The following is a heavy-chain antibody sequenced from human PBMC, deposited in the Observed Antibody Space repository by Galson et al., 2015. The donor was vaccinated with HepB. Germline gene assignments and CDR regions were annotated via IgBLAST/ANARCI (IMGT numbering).Heavy chain of an antibody. J-gene: IGHJ1*01. CDR3: ARIEKGSYYDSSGYYTAYFQH. Sequence: SGYYMSWIRQAPGKGLEWIGSIYYSGSTYYNPSLKSRVTISVDTSKNQFSLKLSSVTAADTAVYYCARIEKGSYYDSSGYYTAYFQHWGQGTLVTVSS. V-gene: IGHV4-39*01. CDR2: IYYSGST. CDR1: SGYY. D-gene: IGHD3-22*01.